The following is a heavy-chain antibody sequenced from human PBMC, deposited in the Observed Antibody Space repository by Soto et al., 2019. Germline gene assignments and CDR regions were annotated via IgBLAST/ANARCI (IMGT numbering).Heavy chain of an antibody. Sequence: VQLLESGGGLVQPGGSLRLSCAASGFTFSSYAMSWVRQAPGKGLEWVSGISGSGGSTYYADSVKGRFTISRDFTKNTLYLQMNSLRAEDTGVYYCAKDHDYYGSGILDWGQGTLVTVSS. CDR3: AKDHDYYGSGILD. CDR1: GFTFSSYA. CDR2: ISGSGGST. D-gene: IGHD3-10*01. V-gene: IGHV3-23*01. J-gene: IGHJ4*02.